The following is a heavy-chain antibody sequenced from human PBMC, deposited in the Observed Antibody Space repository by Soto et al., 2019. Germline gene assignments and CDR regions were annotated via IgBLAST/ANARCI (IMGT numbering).Heavy chain of an antibody. D-gene: IGHD6-13*01. CDR1: GYTFTGYY. Sequence: ASVKVSCKASGYTFTGYYMHWVRQAPGQGLEWMGWINPNSGGTNYAQKFQGWVTMTRDTSISTAYMELSRLRSDDTAVYSCARGSNYSSSWYYFDYWGQGTLVTVSS. V-gene: IGHV1-2*04. J-gene: IGHJ4*02. CDR2: INPNSGGT. CDR3: ARGSNYSSSWYYFDY.